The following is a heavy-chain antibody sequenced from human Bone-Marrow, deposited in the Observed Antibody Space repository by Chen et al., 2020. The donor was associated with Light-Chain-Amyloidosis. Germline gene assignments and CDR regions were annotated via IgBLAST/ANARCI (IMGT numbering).Heavy chain of an antibody. D-gene: IGHD3-22*01. CDR2: ISPEGSSA. J-gene: IGHJ4*02. V-gene: IGHV3-74*02. CDR3: AGGRDGYHGYFDY. CDR1: GLTFTSYG. Sequence: EDHLVESGGGLYQPGGSLRLSCAASGLTFTSYGMHWVRRAPGEGLVGVERISPEGSSANYADSVKSRLTISRDNAKNTLYLQINSLRVEDTAVYFCAGGRDGYHGYFDYWSQGTLVTVSS.